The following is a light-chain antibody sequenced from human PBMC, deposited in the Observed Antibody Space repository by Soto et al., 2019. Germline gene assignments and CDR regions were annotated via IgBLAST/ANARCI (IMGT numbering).Light chain of an antibody. V-gene: IGKV1-39*01. J-gene: IGKJ1*01. CDR1: QRISTY. CDR2: AAS. Sequence: DIQMTQSPSSLSASVGDTVTITCRASQRISTYLNWYQQKPGRAPKLVISAASSLQSGVPTRFSGDGSGTKFTLTISSLQPEDVATYFCQQSSSTLGTFGQGTRV. CDR3: QQSSSTLGT.